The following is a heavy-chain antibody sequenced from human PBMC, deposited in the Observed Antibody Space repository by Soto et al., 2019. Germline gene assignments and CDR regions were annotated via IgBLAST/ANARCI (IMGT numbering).Heavy chain of an antibody. J-gene: IGHJ6*02. CDR2: IWHDGSKK. V-gene: IGHV3-33*01. CDR3: ARDADGHGGTGGGMDV. CDR1: GFIFNRSG. Sequence: QAQLVESGGDVVQPGTSLRLSCAVSGFIFNRSGMHWVRQAPGKGLEWVAVIWHDGSKKLYADSVRGRFTISRDDSKNTLFLQMNSLGVDDTAVYYCARDADGHGGTGGGMDVWCQGTTVTASS. D-gene: IGHD3-10*01.